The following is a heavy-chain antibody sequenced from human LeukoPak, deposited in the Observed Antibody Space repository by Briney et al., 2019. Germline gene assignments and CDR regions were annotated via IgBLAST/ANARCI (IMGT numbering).Heavy chain of an antibody. V-gene: IGHV3-30*18. CDR3: AKDRIAAGLDY. J-gene: IGHJ4*02. CDR1: GFTFSSYG. Sequence: PGGSLRLSCAASGFTFSSYGMHWVRQAPGKGLEWVAVISYDGSNKYYADSVKGRFTISRDNSKNTLYRQMNSLRAEDTAVYYCAKDRIAAGLDYWGQGTLVTVSS. D-gene: IGHD6-6*01. CDR2: ISYDGSNK.